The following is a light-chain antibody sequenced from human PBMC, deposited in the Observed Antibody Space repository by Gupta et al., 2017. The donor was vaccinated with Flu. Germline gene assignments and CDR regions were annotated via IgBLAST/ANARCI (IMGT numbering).Light chain of an antibody. CDR1: DIGSKS. CDR3: QVWDSSSDEV. V-gene: IGLV3-21*03. CDR2: DDS. Sequence: PGTTARIAFGGNDIGSKSVHWYQQKPGQAPVLVVYDDSDRPSGSPERFSGSNSGNTATLTISRVEAGDEADYYCQVWDSSSDEVFGGGTKLTVL. J-gene: IGLJ2*01.